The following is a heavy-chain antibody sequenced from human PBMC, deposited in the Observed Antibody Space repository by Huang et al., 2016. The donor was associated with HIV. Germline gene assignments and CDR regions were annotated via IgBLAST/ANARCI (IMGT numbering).Heavy chain of an antibody. CDR2: IFPADSDP. CDR3: ARRFSSSSGYFDY. D-gene: IGHD6-6*01. Sequence: VQLVQSGAEVKKPGESLKISCKGSGYSFSSYWIAWVRQMPGKGLEWMGLIFPADSDPTYSPSVEGQVTIAADKSIGTAYLQWSSLKASDTAMYYCARRFSSSSGYFDYWGQGSLVTVSS. J-gene: IGHJ4*02. CDR1: GYSFSSYW. V-gene: IGHV5-51*01.